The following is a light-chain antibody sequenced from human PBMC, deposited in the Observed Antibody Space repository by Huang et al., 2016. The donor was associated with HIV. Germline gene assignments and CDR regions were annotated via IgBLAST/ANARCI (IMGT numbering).Light chain of an antibody. V-gene: IGKV3-20*01. J-gene: IGKJ2*01. CDR3: QQYGSSPYT. CDR1: QSVSSSY. CDR2: GAS. Sequence: ELVLTQSPGTLSLSPGERATLSCRASQSVSSSYLAWYQQKPGQAPRLLIYGASSRATGIPDRFSGSGSGTDLTLTISRLEPEDFAVYYCQQYGSSPYTFGQGTKLEIK.